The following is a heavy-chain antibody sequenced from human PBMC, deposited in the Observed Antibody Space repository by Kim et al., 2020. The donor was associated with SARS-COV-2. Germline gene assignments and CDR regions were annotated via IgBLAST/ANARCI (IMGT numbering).Heavy chain of an antibody. V-gene: IGHV3-7*01. Sequence: YVDSVKGRFTISRDNAKNSLYLQMNSLRAEDTAVYYCARGGGNGGDSDYWGQGTLVTVSS. J-gene: IGHJ4*02. CDR3: ARGGGNGGDSDY. D-gene: IGHD2-21*02.